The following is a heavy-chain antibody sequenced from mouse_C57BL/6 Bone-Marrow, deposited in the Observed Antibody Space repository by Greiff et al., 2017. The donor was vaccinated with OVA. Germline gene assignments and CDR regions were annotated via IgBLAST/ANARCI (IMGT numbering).Heavy chain of an antibody. V-gene: IGHV1-50*01. Sequence: QVQLQQPGAELVKPGASVKLSCKASGYTFTSYWMQWVNQRPGQGLEWIGEIDPSDSYTNYNQKFKGKATLTVDTSSSTAYMQLSSLTSEDSAVYYCAWITGYAMDYWGQGTSVTVSS. CDR2: IDPSDSYT. CDR3: AWITGYAMDY. J-gene: IGHJ4*01. CDR1: GYTFTSYW.